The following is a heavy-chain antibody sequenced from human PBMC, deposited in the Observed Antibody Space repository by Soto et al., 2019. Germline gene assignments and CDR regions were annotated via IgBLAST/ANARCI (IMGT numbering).Heavy chain of an antibody. CDR2: IYHSGST. CDR1: GGSISSGGYS. V-gene: IGHV4-30-2*01. D-gene: IGHD1-26*01. Sequence: PSETLSLTCAVSGGSISSGGYSWSWIRQPPGKGLEWIGYIYHSGSTYYNPSLKSRVTISVDRSKNQFSLKLSSVTAADTAVYYCARAKWELLRGYNWFDPWGQGTLVTVSS. CDR3: ARAKWELLRGYNWFDP. J-gene: IGHJ5*02.